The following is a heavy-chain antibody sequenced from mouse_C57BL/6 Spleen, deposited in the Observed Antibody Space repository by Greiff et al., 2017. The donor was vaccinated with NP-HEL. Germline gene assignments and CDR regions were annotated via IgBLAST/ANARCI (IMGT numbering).Heavy chain of an antibody. CDR2: IDPSDSYT. CDR3: ARGDEEAMDY. V-gene: IGHV1-69*01. CDR1: GYTFTSYW. J-gene: IGHJ4*01. Sequence: QVQLKQPGAELVMPGASVKLSCKASGYTFTSYWMHWVKQRPGQGLEWIGEIDPSDSYTNYNQKFKGKSTLTVDKSSSTAYMQLSSLTSEDSAVYYCARGDEEAMDYWGQGTSVTVSS.